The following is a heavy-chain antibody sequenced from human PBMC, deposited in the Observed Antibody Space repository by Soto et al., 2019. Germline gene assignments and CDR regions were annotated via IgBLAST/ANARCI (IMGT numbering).Heavy chain of an antibody. Sequence: EVQLVESGGGLVQPGGSLRLSCAASGFTFSSYSMNWVRQAPGKGLEWVSYISSSSSTIYYADSVKGRFTISRDNAKNSLYLQMNSLRDEDTSVYYCARGLYYYDSMGYWGYWCQGTLVTVSS. CDR1: GFTFSSYS. J-gene: IGHJ4*02. V-gene: IGHV3-48*02. CDR3: ARGLYYYDSMGYWGY. CDR2: ISSSSSTI. D-gene: IGHD3-22*01.